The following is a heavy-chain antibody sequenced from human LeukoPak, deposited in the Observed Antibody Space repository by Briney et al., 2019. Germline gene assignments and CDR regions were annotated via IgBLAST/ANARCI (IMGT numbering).Heavy chain of an antibody. CDR2: INHSGST. Sequence: ETLSLTCAVYGGSFSGYYWSWIRQPPGKGLEWIGEINHSGSTNYNPSLKSRVTISVDTSKNQFSLKLSSVTAADTAVYYCARRRDYVWGSYRYYFDYWGQGTLVTVSS. V-gene: IGHV4-34*01. J-gene: IGHJ4*02. CDR1: GGSFSGYY. D-gene: IGHD3-16*02. CDR3: ARRRDYVWGSYRYYFDY.